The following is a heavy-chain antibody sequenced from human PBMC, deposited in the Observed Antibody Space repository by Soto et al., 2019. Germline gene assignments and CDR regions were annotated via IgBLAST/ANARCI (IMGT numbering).Heavy chain of an antibody. CDR1: GGSISSTNW. CDR2: IYHNGSP. J-gene: IGHJ4*02. D-gene: IGHD3-16*01. V-gene: IGHV4-4*02. Sequence: SETLSLTCVVSGGSISSTNWWTWVRQPPGKRLEWIGEIYHNGSPTYSPSLRGRATISVDKSNNQFSLRLRSVTAADTAVYYCARTWGSTSDFWGRGTLVTVSS. CDR3: ARTWGSTSDF.